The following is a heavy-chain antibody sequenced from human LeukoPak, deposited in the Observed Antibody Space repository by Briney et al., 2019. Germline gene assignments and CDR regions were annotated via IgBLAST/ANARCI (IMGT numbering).Heavy chain of an antibody. CDR2: ISSSGSTI. J-gene: IGHJ4*02. CDR1: GFTFSSYE. D-gene: IGHD5-12*01. V-gene: IGHV3-48*03. Sequence: GGSLRLSCAASGFTFSSYEMNWVRQAPGNGLEWVSDISSSGSTIYYADSVKGRFTISRDNAKNSLYLQMNSLRAEDTAVYYCARQIYLGKIIVATTNYFDYWGQGTPVTVSS. CDR3: ARQIYLGKIIVATTNYFDY.